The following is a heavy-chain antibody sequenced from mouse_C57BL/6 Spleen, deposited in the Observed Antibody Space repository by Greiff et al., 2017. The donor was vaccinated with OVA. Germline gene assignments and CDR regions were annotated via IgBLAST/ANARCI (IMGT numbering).Heavy chain of an antibody. V-gene: IGHV5-4*01. CDR3: ARDLGAQARYDY. Sequence: DVMLVESGGGLVKPGGSLKLSCAASGFTFSSYAMSWVRQTPEKRLEWVATISDGGSYTYYPDNVKGRFTISRDNAKNNLYLQMSHLKSEDTAMYYCARDLGAQARYDYWGQGTTLTVSS. D-gene: IGHD3-2*02. CDR2: ISDGGSYT. CDR1: GFTFSSYA. J-gene: IGHJ2*01.